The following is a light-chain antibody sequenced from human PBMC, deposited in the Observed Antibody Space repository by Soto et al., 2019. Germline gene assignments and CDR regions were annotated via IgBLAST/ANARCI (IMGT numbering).Light chain of an antibody. CDR1: QSISNF. J-gene: IGKJ5*01. CDR3: QQRSNWPPIT. Sequence: EIVLTQSPATLSLSPGERATLSCRASQSISNFLAWYQQKPGQPPRLLIYDASKRATDIPDRFIGSGSGTDFTLTISSLEPEDAAVYYCQQRSNWPPITFGQGTRLEIK. V-gene: IGKV3-11*01. CDR2: DAS.